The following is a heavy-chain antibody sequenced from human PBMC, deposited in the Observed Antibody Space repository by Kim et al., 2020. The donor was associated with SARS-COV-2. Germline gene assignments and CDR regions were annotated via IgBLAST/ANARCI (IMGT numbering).Heavy chain of an antibody. J-gene: IGHJ4*02. Sequence: GGSLRLSCAASGFTFSNAWMSWVRQAPGKGLEWVGRIKSKTDGGTTDYAAPVKGRFTISRDDSKNTLYLQMNSLKTEDTAVYYCTTILVRGVIIRRPQDYWGQGTLVTVSS. CDR1: GFTFSNAW. CDR3: TTILVRGVIIRRPQDY. V-gene: IGHV3-15*01. CDR2: IKSKTDGGTT. D-gene: IGHD3-10*01.